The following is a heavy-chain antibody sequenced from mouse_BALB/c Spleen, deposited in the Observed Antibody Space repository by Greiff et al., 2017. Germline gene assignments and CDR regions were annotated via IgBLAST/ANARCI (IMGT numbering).Heavy chain of an antibody. V-gene: IGHV2-9-2*01. CDR1: GFSLTSYD. J-gene: IGHJ4*01. CDR2: IWTGGGT. CDR3: VRDEARATGGMDY. Sequence: QVQLKESGPGLVAPSQSLSITCTVSGFSLTSYDISWIRQPPGKGLEWLGVIWTGGGTNYNSAFMSRLSISKDNSKSQVFLKMNSLQTDDTAIYYCVRDEARATGGMDYWGQGTSVTVSS. D-gene: IGHD3-1*01.